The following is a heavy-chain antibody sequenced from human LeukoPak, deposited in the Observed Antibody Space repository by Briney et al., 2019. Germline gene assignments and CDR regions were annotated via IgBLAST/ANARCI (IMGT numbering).Heavy chain of an antibody. J-gene: IGHJ4*02. Sequence: GGSLRLSCVASGFTFSDRYMDWVRQAPGKGLEWVGRIRNKARGYTTEYAASVKGRFTISRDDSKNSLYLQMNSLKTEDTAVYYCARGLGHMDYYDSSGYPETDYWDQGTLVTVSS. D-gene: IGHD3-22*01. CDR3: ARGLGHMDYYDSSGYPETDY. V-gene: IGHV3-72*01. CDR1: GFTFSDRY. CDR2: IRNKARGYTT.